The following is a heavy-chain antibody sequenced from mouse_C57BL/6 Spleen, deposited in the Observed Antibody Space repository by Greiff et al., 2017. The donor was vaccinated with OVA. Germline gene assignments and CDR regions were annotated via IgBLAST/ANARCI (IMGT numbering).Heavy chain of an antibody. CDR3: ARSGGTWYFDV. D-gene: IGHD3-1*01. Sequence: EVQLQQSGPELVKPGASVKISCKASGYTFTDYYMNWVKQSHGKSLEWIGDINPNNGGTSYNQKFKGKATLTVDKSSSTAYMELRSLTSEDSAVYYCARSGGTWYFDVWGTGTTVTVSS. CDR2: INPNNGGT. CDR1: GYTFTDYY. J-gene: IGHJ1*03. V-gene: IGHV1-26*01.